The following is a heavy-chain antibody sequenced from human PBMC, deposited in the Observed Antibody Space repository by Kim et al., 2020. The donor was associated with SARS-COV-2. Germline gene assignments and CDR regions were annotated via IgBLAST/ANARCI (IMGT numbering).Heavy chain of an antibody. V-gene: IGHV7-4-1*02. CDR3: ARDHSSSWCIYYYYYMDV. J-gene: IGHJ6*03. CDR1: GYTFTSYA. D-gene: IGHD6-13*01. CDR2: INTNTGNP. Sequence: ASVKVSCKASGYTFTSYAMNWVRQAPGQGLEWMGWINTNTGNPTYAQGFTGRFVFSLDTSGSTAYLQISSLKAEDTAVYYCARDHSSSWCIYYYYYMDVWGKGTTVTVSS.